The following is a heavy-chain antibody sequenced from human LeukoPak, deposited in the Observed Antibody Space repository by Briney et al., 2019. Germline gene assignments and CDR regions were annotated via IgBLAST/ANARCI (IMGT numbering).Heavy chain of an antibody. CDR2: IYSSGST. Sequence: SETLSLTCTVSGGSIGSYYWSWIRQPAGKGLEWIGRIYSSGSTNYNPSLKSRVTMSVDRSKNQFSLKLSSVTAADTAVYYCARARGIAAAAFDIWGQGTMVTVSS. J-gene: IGHJ3*02. CDR3: ARARGIAAAAFDI. CDR1: GGSIGSYY. V-gene: IGHV4-4*07. D-gene: IGHD6-13*01.